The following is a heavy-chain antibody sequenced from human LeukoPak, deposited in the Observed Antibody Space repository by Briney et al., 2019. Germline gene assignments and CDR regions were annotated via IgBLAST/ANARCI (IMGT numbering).Heavy chain of an antibody. V-gene: IGHV3-30*04. CDR3: AKDESSGYDWPNYFYGLDV. D-gene: IGHD5-12*01. CDR1: GFTFSSFA. J-gene: IGHJ6*02. Sequence: GGSLRLSCEASGFTFSSFAMHWVRQSPGEGLEWVAVISYDGRTKYYADSVKGRFIISRDNSNKSLSLEMNSLRPDDTAVFYCAKDESSGYDWPNYFYGLDVWGQGTTVVDSS. CDR2: ISYDGRTK.